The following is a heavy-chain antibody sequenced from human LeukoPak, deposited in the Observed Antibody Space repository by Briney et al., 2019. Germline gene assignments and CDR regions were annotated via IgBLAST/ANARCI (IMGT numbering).Heavy chain of an antibody. D-gene: IGHD3-22*01. Sequence: SETLSLTCTVSGGSISSYYWSWIRQPPGKGLEWIGYIYYSGSTNYNPSLKSRVTISVDTSKNQFSLKLSSVTAADTAVYYCARRVRGDYYDSSGYADYWGQGTLVTVSS. CDR2: IYYSGST. J-gene: IGHJ4*02. V-gene: IGHV4-59*01. CDR3: ARRVRGDYYDSSGYADY. CDR1: GGSISSYY.